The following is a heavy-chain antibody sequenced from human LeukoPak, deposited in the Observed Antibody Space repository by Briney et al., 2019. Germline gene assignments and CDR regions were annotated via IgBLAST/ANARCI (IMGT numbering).Heavy chain of an antibody. CDR1: GFTVSSNS. Sequence: GSLRLSCTVSGFTVSSNSMSWVRQAPGKGLEWFGYISDVGSNDYNPSLKGRVTISRDTSKNQFSLRLSSVTAADAAVYYCARDLWDSSGYYYSDFDYWGQGTLVTVSS. CDR3: ARDLWDSSGYYYSDFDY. J-gene: IGHJ4*02. V-gene: IGHV4-59*02. CDR2: ISDVGSN. D-gene: IGHD3-22*01.